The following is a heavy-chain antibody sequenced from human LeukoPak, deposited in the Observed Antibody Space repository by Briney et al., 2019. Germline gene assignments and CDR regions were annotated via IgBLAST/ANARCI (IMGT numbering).Heavy chain of an antibody. CDR3: AYHYYYDSSFDY. Sequence: ASVKASCKASGYTFTGCYMHWVRQAPGQGLEWMGWINPNSGGTNYAQKFQGRVTMTRDTSISTAYMELSRLRSDDTAVYYCAYHYYYDSSFDYWGQGTLVTVSS. CDR2: INPNSGGT. V-gene: IGHV1-2*02. CDR1: GYTFTGCY. J-gene: IGHJ4*02. D-gene: IGHD3-22*01.